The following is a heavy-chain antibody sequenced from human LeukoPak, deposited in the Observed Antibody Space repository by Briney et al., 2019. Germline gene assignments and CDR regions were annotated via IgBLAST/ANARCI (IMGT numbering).Heavy chain of an antibody. D-gene: IGHD6-19*01. V-gene: IGHV3-7*01. J-gene: IGHJ5*02. Sequence: GGSLRLSCAASGFTFSSYNMNWVRQAPGKGLECVAHIKGDASEKYYLDSVKGRFTISRDNAKNSLYLQMNSLRAEDTAVYYCARQAGVTWGQGTLVTVSS. CDR1: GFTFSSYN. CDR3: ARQAGVT. CDR2: IKGDASEK.